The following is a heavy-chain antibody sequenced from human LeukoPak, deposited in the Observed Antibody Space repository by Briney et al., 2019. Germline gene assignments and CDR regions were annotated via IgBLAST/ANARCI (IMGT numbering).Heavy chain of an antibody. CDR1: GFTFSSYA. V-gene: IGHV3-23*01. J-gene: IGHJ4*02. CDR3: AKSSDYYDSSRFDY. D-gene: IGHD3-22*01. Sequence: GGSLRLSCAASGFTFSSYAMSWVRQAPGKGLEWVSAISGSGGSTYYADSVKGRFTISRNNSKNTLYLQMNSLRAEDTAVYYCAKSSDYYDSSRFDYWGQGTLVTVSS. CDR2: ISGSGGST.